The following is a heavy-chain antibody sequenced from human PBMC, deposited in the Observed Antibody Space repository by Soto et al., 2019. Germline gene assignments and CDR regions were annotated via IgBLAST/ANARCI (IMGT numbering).Heavy chain of an antibody. J-gene: IGHJ5*01. CDR3: ARAVDGINWFDS. CDR2: TYYRSRWYN. D-gene: IGHD6-19*01. V-gene: IGHV6-1*01. CDR1: GDSVSSNSAA. Sequence: PSQTLSLTCAISGDSVSSNSAAWNWIRQSPSRGLEWLGRTYYRSRWYNDYAVSVRSRITVNPDTSKNQFSLQLTSVTPDDTALYYCARAVDGINWFDSWGQGTPVTVSS.